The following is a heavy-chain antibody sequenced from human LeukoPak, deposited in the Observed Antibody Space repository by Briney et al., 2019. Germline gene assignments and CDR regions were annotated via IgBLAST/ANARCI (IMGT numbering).Heavy chain of an antibody. CDR2: TSFDGRQK. Sequence: GRSLRLSCAASGFSFFSYAMHWVRQAPGKGLEWVALTSFDGRQKYYAGSVKGRFTISRDNSKNTLYLQMNSLRAEDTAVYYCAKRGGVTMVRGALGYWGQGTLVTVSS. V-gene: IGHV3-30-3*02. CDR1: GFSFFSYA. J-gene: IGHJ4*02. CDR3: AKRGGVTMVRGALGY. D-gene: IGHD3-10*01.